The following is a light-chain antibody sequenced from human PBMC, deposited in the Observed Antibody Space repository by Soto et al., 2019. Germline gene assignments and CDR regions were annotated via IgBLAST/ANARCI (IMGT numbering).Light chain of an antibody. CDR1: QSVLYSSNNKNY. CDR3: QQYHSNVRT. CDR2: WAS. Sequence: DIVMTQSPDSLAVSLGERATINCKSSQSVLYSSNNKNYLAWYQQKAGQPPNLLIYWASTRESGVPDRFSGSGSGTDFTLTISSLQAEDVAVYYCQQYHSNVRTLGQGTKLEIK. V-gene: IGKV4-1*01. J-gene: IGKJ2*01.